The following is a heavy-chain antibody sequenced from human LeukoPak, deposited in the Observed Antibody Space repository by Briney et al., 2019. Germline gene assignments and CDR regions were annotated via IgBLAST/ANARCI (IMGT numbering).Heavy chain of an antibody. CDR3: ARNPYYYGSGNQYYFDY. CDR2: IYWDDSK. J-gene: IGHJ4*02. D-gene: IGHD3-10*01. V-gene: IGHV2-5*02. CDR1: GFSFSTRGVG. Sequence: SGPTLVNPTQTLTLTCTFSGFSFSTRGVGVGWIRQPPGRALEWLALIYWDDSKLYSPSLKSRLTITKDTSKNQVVLSMTNMDPVDTATYYCARNPYYYGSGNQYYFDYWGQGTLVTVSS.